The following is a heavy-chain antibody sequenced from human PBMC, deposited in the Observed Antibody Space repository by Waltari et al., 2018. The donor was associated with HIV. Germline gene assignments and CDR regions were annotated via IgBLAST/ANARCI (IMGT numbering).Heavy chain of an antibody. Sequence: QVQLVQSGAEVKKPGYAVKVSCRASGGSFRSYAITWVRQAPGQGLEWMGGIIPVFGTANYAQKFQGRVTITADESTSTAYMDLRSLTSEDTAVYYCARILGSSWYNWIDPWGQGTLVTVSS. CDR3: ARILGSSWYNWIDP. CDR1: GGSFRSYA. CDR2: IIPVFGTA. V-gene: IGHV1-69*12. J-gene: IGHJ5*02. D-gene: IGHD6-13*01.